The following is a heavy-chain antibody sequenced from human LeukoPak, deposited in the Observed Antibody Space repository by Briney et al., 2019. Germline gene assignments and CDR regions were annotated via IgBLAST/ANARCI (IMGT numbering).Heavy chain of an antibody. J-gene: IGHJ6*02. V-gene: IGHV1-8*02. D-gene: IGHD6-13*01. CDR2: MNPNSGNT. Sequence: ASVKVSCKASGYTFTGYYMHWVRQATGQGLEWMGWMNPNSGNTGYAQKFQGRVTMTRHTSISTAYMELSSLRSEDTAVYYCARGPSSSWDHYYYYYGMDVWGQGTTVTVSS. CDR3: ARGPSSSWDHYYYYYGMDV. CDR1: GYTFTGYY.